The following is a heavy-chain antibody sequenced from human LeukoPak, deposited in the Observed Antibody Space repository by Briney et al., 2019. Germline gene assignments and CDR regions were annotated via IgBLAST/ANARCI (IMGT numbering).Heavy chain of an antibody. J-gene: IGHJ6*03. CDR2: IKQDGSEK. CDR1: GFTFSSYW. V-gene: IGHV3-7*03. CDR3: AKSPAWTSYHYMDV. Sequence: PGGSLRLSCAASGFTFSSYWMSWVRQAPGKGLEWVANIKQDGSEKYYVDSVKGRFTISRDNSNNTLYLQMNSLRAEDTAVYYCAKSPAWTSYHYMDVWGRGTSVTVSS. D-gene: IGHD3/OR15-3a*01.